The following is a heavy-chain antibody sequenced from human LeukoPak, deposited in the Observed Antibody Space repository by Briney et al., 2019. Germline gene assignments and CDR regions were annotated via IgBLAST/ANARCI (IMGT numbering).Heavy chain of an antibody. CDR3: ARNFSSGWFDH. Sequence: KPSETLSLTCIVSGGSISSSNYYWGWIRQPPGKGLEWIGSIYYSGSTSYNPSLKSRVTISVDTSKNQFSLKLSSVTAADTAVYYCARNFSSGWFDHWGQGTLVTVSS. CDR1: GGSISSSNYY. J-gene: IGHJ5*02. V-gene: IGHV4-39*07. CDR2: IYYSGST. D-gene: IGHD6-19*01.